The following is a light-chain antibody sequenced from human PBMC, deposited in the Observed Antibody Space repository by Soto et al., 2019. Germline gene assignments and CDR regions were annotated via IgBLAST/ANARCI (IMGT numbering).Light chain of an antibody. CDR2: DAS. V-gene: IGKV3-11*01. CDR1: QSVSSY. CDR3: QQRSNWPPSIT. J-gene: IGKJ5*01. Sequence: EIGVSQSPAALSLSPGERATLSCRASQSVSSYLAWYQQKPGQAPRLLIYDASNRATGIPARFSGSGSGTDFTLTISSLEPEDFAVYYCQQRSNWPPSITFGQRTRLEIK.